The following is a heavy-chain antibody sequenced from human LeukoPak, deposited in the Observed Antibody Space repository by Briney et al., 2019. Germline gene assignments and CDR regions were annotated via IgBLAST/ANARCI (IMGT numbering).Heavy chain of an antibody. V-gene: IGHV4-34*01. D-gene: IGHD3-10*01. CDR1: GGSFSGYY. J-gene: IGHJ4*02. Sequence: SETLSLTCAVYGGSFSGYYWSWIRQPPGKGLEWIGEINHSGSTNYNPSLKSRVTISVDTSKNQFSLKLSSVTAADTAVYYCARVGMVRGITPFGYWGQGTLVTVSS. CDR3: ARVGMVRGITPFGY. CDR2: INHSGST.